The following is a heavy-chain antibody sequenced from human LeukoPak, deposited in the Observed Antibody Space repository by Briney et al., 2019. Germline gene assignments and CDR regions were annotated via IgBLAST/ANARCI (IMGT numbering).Heavy chain of an antibody. CDR2: MYHSVTT. D-gene: IGHD5-12*01. CDR1: GGSITSGGYS. V-gene: IGHV4-30-2*01. Sequence: TSQTLSLTCAVSGGSITSGGYSWSWVRQPPGKALEWIVYMYHSVTTHYNPSLKGRFSISVDRSKNQFSLKLNSVTAADTAVYYCARAHSGYYYFDYWGQGTLVTVSS. J-gene: IGHJ4*02. CDR3: ARAHSGYYYFDY.